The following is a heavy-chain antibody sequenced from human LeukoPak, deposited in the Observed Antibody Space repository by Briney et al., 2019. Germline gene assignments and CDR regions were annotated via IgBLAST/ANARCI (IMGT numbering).Heavy chain of an antibody. CDR1: GFTVSSNY. V-gene: IGHV3-53*01. Sequence: GGSLRLSCAASGFTVSSNYMSWVRQAPGKGLEWVSVIYSGGSTYYADSVKGRFTISRDNSKNMLYLQMNSLRVEDTAVYYCAKDGGLWVSAHWGDSWGRGTLVTVSS. CDR3: AKDGGLWVSAHWGDS. J-gene: IGHJ4*02. D-gene: IGHD7-27*01. CDR2: IYSGGST.